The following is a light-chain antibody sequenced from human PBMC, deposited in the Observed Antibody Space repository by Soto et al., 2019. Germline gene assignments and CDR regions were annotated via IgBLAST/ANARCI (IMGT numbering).Light chain of an antibody. CDR3: QQYGSSSLT. Sequence: EIVMTKSSSTLSLSPGERATLSCRASQSVSSSYLAWYQQKPGQAPRLLIYGASSRATGIPDRFSGSGSGTDFTLTISRLEPEDFAVYYCQQYGSSSLTFGGGTKVDI. CDR2: GAS. J-gene: IGKJ4*01. CDR1: QSVSSSY. V-gene: IGKV3-20*01.